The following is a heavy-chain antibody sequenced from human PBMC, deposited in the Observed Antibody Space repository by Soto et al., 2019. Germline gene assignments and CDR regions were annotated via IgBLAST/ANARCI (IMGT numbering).Heavy chain of an antibody. CDR3: ARVTLHDYIGGRIDY. V-gene: IGHV4-31*03. D-gene: IGHD3-16*01. CDR2: IYYSGST. J-gene: IGHJ4*02. Sequence: QVQLQESGPGLVKPSQTLSLTCTVSGGSISSGGYYWSWIRQHPGKGLEWIGYIYYSGSTYYNPSIKSRVTISVDTSKNPFALKLSSVTAADTAVYYCARVTLHDYIGGRIDYWGQGTLVTVSS. CDR1: GGSISSGGYY.